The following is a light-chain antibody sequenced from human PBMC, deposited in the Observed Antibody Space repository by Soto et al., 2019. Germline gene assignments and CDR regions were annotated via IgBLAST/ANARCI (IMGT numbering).Light chain of an antibody. CDR3: QHFNSYPWT. Sequence: DIQMTQSPSTLSASVEDRVTITCRASQSIGDLLAWYQQKPGEAPKVLIYKASYLESGVPSRFSGSGSGTEFTLTISSLQPDDFATYYCQHFNSYPWTFGQGTKVDIK. J-gene: IGKJ1*01. V-gene: IGKV1-5*03. CDR2: KAS. CDR1: QSIGDL.